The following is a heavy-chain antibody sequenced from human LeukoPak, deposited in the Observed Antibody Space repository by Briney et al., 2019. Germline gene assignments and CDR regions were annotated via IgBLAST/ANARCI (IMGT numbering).Heavy chain of an antibody. V-gene: IGHV3-30*03. CDR1: GFTFSSYG. Sequence: PGGSLRLSCAASGFTFSSYGMHWVRQAPGKGLEWVAVISYDGSNKYYADSVRDRFTISRDNAKNSVYLQMNSLRVEDTATYYCARGVYEFDYWGQGTLVTVSS. CDR2: ISYDGSNK. J-gene: IGHJ4*02. CDR3: ARGVYEFDY. D-gene: IGHD1-14*01.